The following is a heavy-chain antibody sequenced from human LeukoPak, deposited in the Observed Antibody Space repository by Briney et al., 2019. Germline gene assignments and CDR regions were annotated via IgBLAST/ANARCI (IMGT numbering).Heavy chain of an antibody. D-gene: IGHD2-2*01. CDR3: VSFYETY. CDR1: GNYW. V-gene: IGHV3-74*01. CDR2: INSDGSWT. Sequence: GGSLRLPCAASGNYWMHWVRQAPGQGLLWVSHINSDGSWTTYADSVKGRFTISKDNAKNTVYLQMNSLRAEDTAVYYCVSFYETYWGRGTLVTVSS. J-gene: IGHJ4*02.